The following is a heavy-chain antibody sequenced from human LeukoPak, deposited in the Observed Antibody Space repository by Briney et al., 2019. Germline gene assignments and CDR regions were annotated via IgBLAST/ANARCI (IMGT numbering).Heavy chain of an antibody. V-gene: IGHV5-10-1*01. Sequence: GESLKISCKGSGYSFTSHWISWVRQMPGKGLEWMGRIDPSDSYANYSPSFQGHVTISADKSISTAYLQWSSLKASDTAMYYCARRARPPGYYYGMDVWGQGTTVTVSS. J-gene: IGHJ6*02. CDR2: IDPSDSYA. CDR3: ARRARPPGYYYGMDV. CDR1: GYSFTSHW.